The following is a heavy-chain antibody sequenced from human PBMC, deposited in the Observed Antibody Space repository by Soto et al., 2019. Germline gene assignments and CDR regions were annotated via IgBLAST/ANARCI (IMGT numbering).Heavy chain of an antibody. J-gene: IGHJ4*02. Sequence: EVQLLESGGGLVKPGGSLRLSCAASGFTFSSYSMNWVRQAPGKGLEWVSSISSSSSYIYYADSVTGRCTISRDNAKNSLHLQMNSLRAEDTAVYYCARVIQIYCSGGSCDPGYFAYWGRGTLVSVCS. V-gene: IGHV3-21*01. CDR2: ISSSSSYI. CDR1: GFTFSSYS. CDR3: ARVIQIYCSGGSCDPGYFAY. D-gene: IGHD2-15*01.